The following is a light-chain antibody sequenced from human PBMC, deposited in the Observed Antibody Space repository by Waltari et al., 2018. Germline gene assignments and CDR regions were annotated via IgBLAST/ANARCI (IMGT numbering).Light chain of an antibody. CDR2: GAS. CDR3: QQYKFWPSYT. CDR1: PIIISS. Sequence: EILMTQSPATLSVSRGKSATLSCMASPIIISSLARYQHKPGQAPRLLIYGASTRATCIPARFSGRGSETDFTLTITSLQSEDFAVYYCQQYKFWPSYTFGQGTKLDI. J-gene: IGKJ2*01. V-gene: IGKV3-15*01.